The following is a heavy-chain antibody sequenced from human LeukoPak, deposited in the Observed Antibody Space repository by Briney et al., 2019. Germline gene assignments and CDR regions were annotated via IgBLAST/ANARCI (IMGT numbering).Heavy chain of an antibody. CDR2: IYDSGST. Sequence: PSETLSLTSTVSGGSISSSYWSWSRARLGGRLWRSVYIYDSGSTNYNPSLKSRVSISLDTSKNQFSLKLSSVTAADTAVYYCARVPSFTYYDSSGAFDYWGQGTLVTVSS. V-gene: IGHV4-59*01. CDR3: ARVPSFTYYDSSGAFDY. D-gene: IGHD3-22*01. J-gene: IGHJ4*02. CDR1: GGSISSSY.